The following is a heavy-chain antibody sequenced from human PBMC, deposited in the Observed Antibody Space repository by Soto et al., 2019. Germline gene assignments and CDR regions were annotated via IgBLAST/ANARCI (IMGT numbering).Heavy chain of an antibody. Sequence: GGSLRLSCAASGFSFSSYDMHWVRQAPGKGLEWLAVTSYDGTNKYYADSVKGRFTISRDNANNMLYLQMNSLRAEDTAVYFCAKSLRIKVWPNYDMGVWGQGTTVTVSS. CDR2: TSYDGTNK. J-gene: IGHJ6*02. D-gene: IGHD5-18*01. CDR3: AKSLRIKVWPNYDMGV. CDR1: GFSFSSYD. V-gene: IGHV3-30*18.